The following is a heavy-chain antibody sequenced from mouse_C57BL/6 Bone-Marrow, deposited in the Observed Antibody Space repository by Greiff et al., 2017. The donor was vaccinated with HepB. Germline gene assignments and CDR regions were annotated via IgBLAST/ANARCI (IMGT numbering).Heavy chain of an antibody. CDR2: ISGGGGNT. CDR3: ARHIGYEYYWYFDV. V-gene: IGHV5-9*01. CDR1: GFTFSSYT. J-gene: IGHJ1*03. D-gene: IGHD6-5*01. Sequence: DVMLVESGGGLVKPGGSLKLSCAASGFTFSSYTMSWVRQTPEKRLEWVATISGGGGNTYYPDSVKGRFTISRDNAKNTLYLQMSSLRSEDTALYYCARHIGYEYYWYFDVWGTGTTVTVSS.